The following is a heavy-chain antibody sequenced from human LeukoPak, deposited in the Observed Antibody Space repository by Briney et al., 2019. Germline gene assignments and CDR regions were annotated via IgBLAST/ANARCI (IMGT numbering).Heavy chain of an antibody. CDR1: GGSISSYY. CDR2: IYTSGST. Sequence: PSETLSLTCTVSGGSISSYYWSWIRQPPGKGLEWIGYIYTSGSTNYNPSLKSRVTISVDTSKNQFSLKLSSVTAADTAVYYCARVNSSSWDDAFDIWGQGTMVTVSS. V-gene: IGHV4-4*09. D-gene: IGHD6-13*01. J-gene: IGHJ3*02. CDR3: ARVNSSSWDDAFDI.